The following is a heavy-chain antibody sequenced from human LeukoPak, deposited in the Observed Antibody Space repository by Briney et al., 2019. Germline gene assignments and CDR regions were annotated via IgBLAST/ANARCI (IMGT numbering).Heavy chain of an antibody. D-gene: IGHD2-15*01. V-gene: IGHV3-23*01. CDR2: ISGSDGST. CDR3: AKGRGYCTGGSCYSDY. Sequence: GGSLRLSCTASGFTFSNHAMSWVRQAPGKGLEWVSTISGSDGSTYYADSVKGRFTISRDNSKNTLYLQMNSLRVEDTAIYYCAKGRGYCTGGSCYSDYWGQGTLVTVSS. J-gene: IGHJ4*02. CDR1: GFTFSNHA.